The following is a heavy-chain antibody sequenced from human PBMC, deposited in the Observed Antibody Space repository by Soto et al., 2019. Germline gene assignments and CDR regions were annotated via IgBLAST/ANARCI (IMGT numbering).Heavy chain of an antibody. CDR3: ARAGQKWYCDL. J-gene: IGHJ2*01. Sequence: QVQLVQSGAEVKKPGASVKVSCQASGYTFTSYYIHWVRQAPGQGLEWMGSINPNSGATYFAQKLQGWVTMSRDTSISPAYMELSRLRSDDTAVYYCARAGQKWYCDLWGRGTLVTVSS. CDR2: INPNSGAT. CDR1: GYTFTSYY. V-gene: IGHV1-2*04.